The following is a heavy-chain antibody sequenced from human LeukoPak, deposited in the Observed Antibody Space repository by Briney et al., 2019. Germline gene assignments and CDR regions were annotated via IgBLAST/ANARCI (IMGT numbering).Heavy chain of an antibody. CDR1: GFTFSSYA. V-gene: IGHV3-23*01. Sequence: GGSLRLSCAAYGFTFSSYAMSWVRQAPGKGLEWLSAISGSGGSTYHADSVKGRFTISRDNSENTVYLQMNSLRAEDTAVYYCAKGWIRGFDMWGQGTMVTVSS. J-gene: IGHJ3*02. CDR2: ISGSGGST. CDR3: AKGWIRGFDM. D-gene: IGHD3-10*01.